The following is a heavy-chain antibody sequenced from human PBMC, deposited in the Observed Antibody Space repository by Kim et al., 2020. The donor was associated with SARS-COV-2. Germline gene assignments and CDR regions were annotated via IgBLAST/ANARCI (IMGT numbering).Heavy chain of an antibody. CDR1: GLTFSSYW. CDR3: ASWTYSSRAF. V-gene: IGHV3-7*01. CDR2: IKQDGSEK. J-gene: IGHJ6*02. D-gene: IGHD6-13*01. Sequence: GGSLRLSCAASGLTFSSYWMSWVRQAPGKGLEWVANIKQDGSEKYYVDSVKGRFTISRDNAKNSLYLQMNSLRAEDTAVYYCASWTYSSRAFWGQGTTVTVSS.